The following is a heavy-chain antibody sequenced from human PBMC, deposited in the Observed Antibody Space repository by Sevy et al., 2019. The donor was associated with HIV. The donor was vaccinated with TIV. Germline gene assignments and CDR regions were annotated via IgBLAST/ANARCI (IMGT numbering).Heavy chain of an antibody. V-gene: IGHV3-30-3*01. CDR3: AREGRIAVAGEGPFHY. Sequence: GGSLRLSCAASGFTFSSYAMHWVRQAPGKGLEWVAVISYDGSNKYYADSVKGRFTISRDNSKNTLYLQMNSLRAEDTAVYYCAREGRIAVAGEGPFHYWGQGTLVTVSS. J-gene: IGHJ4*02. CDR1: GFTFSSYA. D-gene: IGHD6-19*01. CDR2: ISYDGSNK.